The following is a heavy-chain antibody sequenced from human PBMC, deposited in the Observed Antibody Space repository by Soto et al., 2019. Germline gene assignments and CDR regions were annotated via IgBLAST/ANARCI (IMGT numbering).Heavy chain of an antibody. CDR2: ISRDSIFI. Sequence: LSCAASGFTFSTYSMNWVRQAPGKGLEWVSSISRDSIFIYYADSVRGRFTISRDNAKNSLYLQMNSLRVDDTAVYYRARRIDYGEDYWGQGTLVTVSS. CDR3: ARRIDYGEDY. CDR1: GFTFSTYS. V-gene: IGHV3-21*01. D-gene: IGHD3-16*01. J-gene: IGHJ4*02.